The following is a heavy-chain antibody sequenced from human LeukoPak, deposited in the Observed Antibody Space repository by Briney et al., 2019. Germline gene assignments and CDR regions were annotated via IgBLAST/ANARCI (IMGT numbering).Heavy chain of an antibody. J-gene: IGHJ4*02. Sequence: PGGSLRLSCAASGFTFSSYSMNWVRQAPGKGLEWVSYISSSSSTIYYADSVKGRFTISRDNAKNSLYLQMNSLRAEDTAVYYCARDPPDGGSYSSSDYWGQGTLVTVSS. CDR3: ARDPPDGGSYSSSDY. V-gene: IGHV3-48*01. CDR2: ISSSSSTI. CDR1: GFTFSSYS. D-gene: IGHD1-26*01.